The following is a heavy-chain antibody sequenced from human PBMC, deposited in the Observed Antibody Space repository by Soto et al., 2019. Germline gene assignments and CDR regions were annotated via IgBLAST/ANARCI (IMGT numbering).Heavy chain of an antibody. CDR1: GGSFTEAY. D-gene: IGHD1-7*01. CDR3: ARAPRELLAEGPLFLYYYYGFDV. V-gene: IGHV4-34*12. CDR2: VFHAGNT. Sequence: QVHLQQWGAGLLKPSGTLSLTCAVSGGSFTEAYWTWVRQSPGRGLEWIGEVFHAGNTKYNPSLKSRVPLSLDTAKNQFSLRLTSVTAVDSAVYYCARAPRELLAEGPLFLYYYYGFDVWGQGTTVIVSS. J-gene: IGHJ6*02.